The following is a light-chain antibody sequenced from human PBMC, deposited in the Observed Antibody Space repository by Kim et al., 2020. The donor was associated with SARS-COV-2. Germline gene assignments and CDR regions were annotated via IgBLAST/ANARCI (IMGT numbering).Light chain of an antibody. CDR1: QSLLHSNGYNY. CDR3: MQALQNPIT. Sequence: EPASISCRSSQSLLHSNGYNYLDWYLQKPGQSPQLLIYLGSSRASGVPDRFSGSGSGTDFALKISRVQADDVGAYYCMQALQNPITFGQGTKLEI. CDR2: LGS. J-gene: IGKJ2*01. V-gene: IGKV2-28*01.